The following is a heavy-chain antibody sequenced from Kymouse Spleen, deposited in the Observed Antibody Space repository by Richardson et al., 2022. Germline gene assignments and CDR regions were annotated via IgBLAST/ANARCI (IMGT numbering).Heavy chain of an antibody. CDR1: GGSFSGYY. J-gene: IGHJ6*02. Sequence: QVQLQQWGAGLLKPSETLSLTCAVYGGSFSGYYWSWIRQPPGKGLEWIGEINHSGSTNYNPSLKSRVTISVDTSKNQFSLKLSSVTAADTAVYYCARGVRYFDWLLSRDYYYGMDVWGQGTTVTVSS. CDR3: ARGVRYFDWLLSRDYYYGMDV. D-gene: IGHD3-9*01. CDR2: INHSGST. V-gene: IGHV4-34*01.